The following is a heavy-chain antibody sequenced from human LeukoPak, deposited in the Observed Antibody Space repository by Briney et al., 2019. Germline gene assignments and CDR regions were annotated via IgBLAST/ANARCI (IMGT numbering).Heavy chain of an antibody. V-gene: IGHV1-18*01. D-gene: IGHD3-3*01. CDR3: ARRSQRFLEWLPHFDY. Sequence: ASVKVSCKASGYTFTSYGISWVRQAPGQGLEWMGCISAYNGNTNYAQKLQGRVTMTTDTSTSTAYMELRSLRSDDTAVYYCARRSQRFLEWLPHFDYWGQGTLVTVSS. CDR1: GYTFTSYG. CDR2: ISAYNGNT. J-gene: IGHJ4*02.